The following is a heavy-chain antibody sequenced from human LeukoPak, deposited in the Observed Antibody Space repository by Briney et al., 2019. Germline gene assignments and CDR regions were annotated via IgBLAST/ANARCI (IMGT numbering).Heavy chain of an antibody. CDR1: GYTFTGYY. CDR3: AREGAFDYYDSSGYNY. J-gene: IGHJ4*02. D-gene: IGHD3-22*01. V-gene: IGHV1-2*02. CDR2: INPNSGGT. Sequence: ASVKVSCKASGYTFTGYYMHWVRQAPGQGLEWMGWINPNSGGTNYAQKFQGRVTMTRDTSISTAYMELSRLRSDDTAVYYCAREGAFDYYDSSGYNYWGQGTLVTVSS.